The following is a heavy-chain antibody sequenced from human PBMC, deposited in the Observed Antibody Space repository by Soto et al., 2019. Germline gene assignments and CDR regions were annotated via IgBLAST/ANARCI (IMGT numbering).Heavy chain of an antibody. V-gene: IGHV4-61*01. J-gene: IGHJ5*02. Sequence: QVQLQESGPGLVKPSETLSLTCTVSGGSVSSGSYYWSWIRQPPGKGLEWIGYIYYSGSTNYNPSLKSRVTISVDTSKHQFSLKLSSVTAADTAVYYCAREFGVAVAGVGRWFDPWGQGTLVTVSS. CDR3: AREFGVAVAGVGRWFDP. CDR2: IYYSGST. D-gene: IGHD6-19*01. CDR1: GGSVSSGSYY.